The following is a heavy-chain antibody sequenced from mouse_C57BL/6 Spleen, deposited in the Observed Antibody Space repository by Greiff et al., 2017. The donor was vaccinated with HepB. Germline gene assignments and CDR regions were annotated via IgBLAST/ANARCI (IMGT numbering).Heavy chain of an antibody. J-gene: IGHJ4*01. CDR1: GFTFSSYT. CDR3: ARRGAYGNPYAMDY. D-gene: IGHD2-10*02. V-gene: IGHV5-9*01. CDR2: ISGGGGNT. Sequence: EVMLVESGGGLVKPGGSLKLSCAASGFTFSSYTMSWVRQTPEKRLEWVATISGGGGNTYYPDSVKGRFTISRDNAKNTLYLQMSSLRSEDTALYYCARRGAYGNPYAMDYWGQGTSVTVSS.